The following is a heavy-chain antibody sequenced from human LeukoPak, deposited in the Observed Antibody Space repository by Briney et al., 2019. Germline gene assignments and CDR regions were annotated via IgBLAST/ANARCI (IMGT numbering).Heavy chain of an antibody. J-gene: IGHJ5*02. CDR1: GFTFSSYA. CDR3: AKRWDYDFWSGYPPRDWFDP. D-gene: IGHD3-3*01. CDR2: ISGSGGST. V-gene: IGHV3-23*01. Sequence: GGSLRLSCAASGFTFSSYAMGWVRQAPGKGLEWVSAISGSGGSTYYADSVKGRFTISRDNSKNTLYLQMNSLRAEDTAVYYCAKRWDYDFWSGYPPRDWFDPWGQGTLVTVSS.